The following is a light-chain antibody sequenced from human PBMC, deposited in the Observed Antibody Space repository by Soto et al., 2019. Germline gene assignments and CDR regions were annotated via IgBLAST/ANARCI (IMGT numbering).Light chain of an antibody. CDR1: SSDVGSYNL. V-gene: IGLV2-23*01. CDR3: WSYAGSITSVV. CDR2: EGS. J-gene: IGLJ2*01. Sequence: QSALTQPASVSGSPGQSITISCTGTSSDVGSYNLVSWYQQHPGKAPKLMIYEGSKRPSGVSNRFSGSKSGNTASLTISGLQAEEEADYYCWSYAGSITSVVFGGGTKVTVL.